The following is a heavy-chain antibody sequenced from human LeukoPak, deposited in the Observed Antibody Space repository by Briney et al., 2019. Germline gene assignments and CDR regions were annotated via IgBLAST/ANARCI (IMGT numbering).Heavy chain of an antibody. D-gene: IGHD4-17*01. CDR3: AKDINTATLRAFDI. Sequence: GGSLRLSCAASGFTFSSYAMNWVRQAPGKGLEWVSGITGGGDRTFYADSVKGRFTISRDNSMHTLYLQMNSLRAEDTAVYYCAKDINTATLRAFDIWGRGTMATVSS. V-gene: IGHV3-23*01. CDR1: GFTFSSYA. CDR2: ITGGGDRT. J-gene: IGHJ3*02.